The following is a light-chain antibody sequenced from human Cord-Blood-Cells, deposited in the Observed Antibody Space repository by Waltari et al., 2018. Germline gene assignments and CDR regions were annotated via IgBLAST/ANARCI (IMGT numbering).Light chain of an antibody. CDR3: CSYAGSSTYV. Sequence: QSALTQPASVSGSPGQSIPIPCTGTSSDVGRYNPVSWYQQHPGKAPKLMIYEGSKRPSGVSNRFSGSKSGNTASLTISGLQAEDEADYYCCSYAGSSTYVFGTGTKVTVL. CDR1: SSDVGRYNP. CDR2: EGS. J-gene: IGLJ1*01. V-gene: IGLV2-23*01.